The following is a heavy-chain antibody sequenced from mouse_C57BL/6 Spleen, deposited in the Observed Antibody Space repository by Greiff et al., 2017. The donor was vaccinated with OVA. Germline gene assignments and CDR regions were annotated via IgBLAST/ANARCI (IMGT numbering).Heavy chain of an antibody. V-gene: IGHV1-52*01. CDR2: IDPSDSET. D-gene: IGHD2-3*01. CDR1: GYTFTSYW. J-gene: IGHJ3*01. CDR3: AREDGYYAFAY. Sequence: QVHVKQSGAELVRPGSSVKLSCKASGYTFTSYWMHWVKQRPIQGLEWIGNIDPSDSETHYNQKFKDKATLTVDKSSSTAYMQLSSLTSEDSAVYYCAREDGYYAFAYWGQGTLVTVSA.